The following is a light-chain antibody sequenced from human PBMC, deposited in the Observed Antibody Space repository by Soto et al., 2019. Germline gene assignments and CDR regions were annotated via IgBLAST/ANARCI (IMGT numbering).Light chain of an antibody. CDR1: QSISTW. V-gene: IGKV1-5*03. CDR3: QEYNSYPLP. CDR2: KAS. Sequence: DIPMTQSPSTLSASVGDIVTITCRASQSISTWLAWYQQKPGKAPKFLIQKASTLESGVPSRFSGSGSGTEFTVNISSLQCDDFATYFCQEYNSYPLPFGGGPKVEIK. J-gene: IGKJ4*01.